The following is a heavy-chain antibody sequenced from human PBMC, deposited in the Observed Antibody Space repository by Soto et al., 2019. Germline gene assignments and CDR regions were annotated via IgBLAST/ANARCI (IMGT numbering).Heavy chain of an antibody. CDR3: ARHPEYVTYRQGGFDY. V-gene: IGHV4-61*01. CDR1: GGSVSSGNFY. J-gene: IGHJ4*02. Sequence: QVQLQESGPGLVKPSETLSLTCTVSGGSVSSGNFYWNWIRKPPGKGLEWIGFFSYRGTTDYNPALERRVTISLDMSKNQFSLRLGSVTAADTAIYYCARHPEYVTYRQGGFDYWGQGVLVSVSS. D-gene: IGHD3-16*02. CDR2: FSYRGTT.